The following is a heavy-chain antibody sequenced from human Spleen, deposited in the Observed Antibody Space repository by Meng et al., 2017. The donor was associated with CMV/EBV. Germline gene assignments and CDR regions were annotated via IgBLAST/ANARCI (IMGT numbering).Heavy chain of an antibody. Sequence: GGSLRLSCAASGFTFSSYSMNWVRQAPGKGLEWVSYISSSSTIYYADSVKGRFTISRDNAKNSLYLQMNSLRAEDTAVYYCARVGYSGSYGLWGQGTLVTVSS. CDR3: ARVGYSGSYGL. D-gene: IGHD1-26*01. CDR2: ISSSSTI. CDR1: GFTFSSYS. V-gene: IGHV3-48*04. J-gene: IGHJ4*02.